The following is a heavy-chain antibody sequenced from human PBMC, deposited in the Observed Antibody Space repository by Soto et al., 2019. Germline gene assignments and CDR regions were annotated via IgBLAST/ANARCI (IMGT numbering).Heavy chain of an antibody. CDR2: ITVNSGNT. CDR1: GYSFTNYG. CDR3: GRGLGGGWYYFDY. J-gene: IGHJ4*02. V-gene: IGHV1-18*01. D-gene: IGHD6-19*01. Sequence: QVQLVQSGVEVKEPGASVKVSCKASGYSFTNYGIGWVRQAPGQGLEWMGWITVNSGNTNYPQKVQGRVTMTTDTSTTTDYMELRSLTSDDTAVYYCGRGLGGGWYYFDYWGQGTLVTVSS.